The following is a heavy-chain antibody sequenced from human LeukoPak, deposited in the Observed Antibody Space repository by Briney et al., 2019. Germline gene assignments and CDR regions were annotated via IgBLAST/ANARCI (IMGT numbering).Heavy chain of an antibody. V-gene: IGHV3-23*01. D-gene: IGHD6-13*01. CDR1: GFTFSSYA. CDR3: AKDPPGYSSSWFLDFDY. CDR2: ISGSGGST. J-gene: IGHJ4*02. Sequence: GGSLRLSCAASGFTFSSYAMSWVRQAPGKGLEWVSAISGSGGSTYYADSVKGRFTISRDNSKNTLYLQMNSLRAEDTAVYYCAKDPPGYSSSWFLDFDYWGQGTLVTVSS.